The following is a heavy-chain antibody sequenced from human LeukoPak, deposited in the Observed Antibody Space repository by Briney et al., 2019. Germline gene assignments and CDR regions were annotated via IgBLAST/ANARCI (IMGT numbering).Heavy chain of an antibody. V-gene: IGHV1-69*04. D-gene: IGHD1-26*01. J-gene: IGHJ4*02. CDR3: ATLVGATLHDY. Sequence: ASVKVSCKASGGTFSSYAISWVRQAPGQGLEWMGRNIPILGIANYAQKFQGRVTITADKSTSTAYMELSSLRSEDTAVYYCATLVGATLHDYWGQGTLVTVSS. CDR2: NIPILGIA. CDR1: GGTFSSYA.